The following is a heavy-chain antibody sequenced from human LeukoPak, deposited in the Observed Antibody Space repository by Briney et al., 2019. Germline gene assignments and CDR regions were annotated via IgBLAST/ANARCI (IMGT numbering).Heavy chain of an antibody. D-gene: IGHD3-16*02. CDR3: ARPFSVYGNWFDP. CDR1: GGSFSGYY. Sequence: SETQSITCAVYGGSFSGYYWSWIRQPPGKGLEWIGEINHSGSTNYNPSLKSRVTISVDTSKNQFSLKLSSVTAADTAVYYCARPFSVYGNWFDPWGQGTLVTVSS. J-gene: IGHJ5*02. V-gene: IGHV4-34*01. CDR2: INHSGST.